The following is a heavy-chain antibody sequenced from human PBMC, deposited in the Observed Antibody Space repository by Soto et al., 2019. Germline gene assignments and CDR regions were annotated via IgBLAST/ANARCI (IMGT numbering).Heavy chain of an antibody. CDR1: GGSISSYY. CDR2: IHYSGST. Sequence: QVQLQESGPGLVKPSETLSLTCTVSGGSISSYYWSWIRQPPGKGLEWIGYIHYSGSTNYNPSPKSRLTISVDMHKNQFSLTLSSVTAADTAVYYCARGELLVDYWGQGTLVTVSS. D-gene: IGHD3-10*01. J-gene: IGHJ4*02. CDR3: ARGELLVDY. V-gene: IGHV4-59*01.